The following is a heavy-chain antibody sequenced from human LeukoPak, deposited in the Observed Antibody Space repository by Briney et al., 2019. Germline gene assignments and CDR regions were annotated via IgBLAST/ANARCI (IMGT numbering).Heavy chain of an antibody. D-gene: IGHD4-23*01. CDR2: IYYTGST. J-gene: IGHJ4*02. V-gene: IGHV4-59*01. Sequence: SETLSLTCTVSGGSISSYYWSWIRQPPGKGLEWIGYIYYTGSTNYNPSLRSRVTISVDTSKNQFSLELSSVTAANTAVYYCARVGFGNTPHPIDYWGQGTLVTVSS. CDR3: ARVGFGNTPHPIDY. CDR1: GGSISSYY.